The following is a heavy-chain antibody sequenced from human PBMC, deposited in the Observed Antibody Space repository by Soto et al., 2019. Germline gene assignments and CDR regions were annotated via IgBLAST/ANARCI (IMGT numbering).Heavy chain of an antibody. CDR1: GYTFTSYD. J-gene: IGHJ6*03. Sequence: ASVKXSCKASGYTFTSYDINWVRQATGQGLEWMGWMNPNSGNTGYAQKFQGRVTMTRNTSISTAYMELSSLRSEDTAVYYCARRLIAVAGYYYYYYMDVWGKGTTVTVSS. CDR3: ARRLIAVAGYYYYYYMDV. V-gene: IGHV1-8*01. CDR2: MNPNSGNT. D-gene: IGHD6-19*01.